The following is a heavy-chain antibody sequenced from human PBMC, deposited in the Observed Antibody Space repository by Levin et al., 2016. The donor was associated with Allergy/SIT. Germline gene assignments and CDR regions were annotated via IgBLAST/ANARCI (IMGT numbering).Heavy chain of an antibody. CDR3: ARALWTYSGSYYGMDV. Sequence: WVRQAPGQRLEWMGWINAGNGNTKYSQKFQGRVTITRDTSASTAYMELSSLRSEDTAVYYCARALWTYSGSYYGMDVWGQGTTVTVSS. J-gene: IGHJ6*02. CDR2: INAGNGNT. V-gene: IGHV1-3*01. D-gene: IGHD1-26*01.